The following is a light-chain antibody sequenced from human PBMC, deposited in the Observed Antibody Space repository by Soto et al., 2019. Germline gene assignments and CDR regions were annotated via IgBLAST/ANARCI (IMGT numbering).Light chain of an antibody. CDR3: QQRITRPT. CDR2: DAS. Sequence: EIVLTQSPDTLSLSPGERATFSCRASENVYNYLAWYQQKPGQAPRLLISDASNRATGIPARFSGSGSGTDFTLTICSLEPEDSAVYYCQQRITRPTFGGGTKVEI. CDR1: ENVYNY. V-gene: IGKV3-11*01. J-gene: IGKJ4*01.